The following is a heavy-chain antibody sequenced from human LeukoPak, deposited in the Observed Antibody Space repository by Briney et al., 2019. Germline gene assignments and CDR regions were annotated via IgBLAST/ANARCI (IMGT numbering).Heavy chain of an antibody. J-gene: IGHJ4*02. CDR2: INPNSGGT. CDR1: GYTFTANY. D-gene: IGHD6-25*01. V-gene: IGHV1-2*02. CDR3: ARGVSGTYYFFDY. Sequence: ASVKVSRKTSGYTFTANYIHWVRQAPGQGLEWMGWINPNSGGTNYAQTFQGRVTMTSETSISTAYMDLSSLRFDDTAIYYCARGVSGTYYFFDYWGQGTLVTVSS.